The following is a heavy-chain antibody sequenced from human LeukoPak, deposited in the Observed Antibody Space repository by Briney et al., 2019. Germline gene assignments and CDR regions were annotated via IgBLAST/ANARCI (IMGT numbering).Heavy chain of an antibody. V-gene: IGHV3-48*03. CDR3: ARGGYDILTGYFELDP. CDR1: GFTFSRYE. CDR2: ISSSGSTI. Sequence: GGSLRLSCAASGFTFSRYEMNWVRQAPGKGLEWVSYISSSGSTIYYADSVKGRFTISRENAKNSLYLQMNSLRAEDTAVYYCARGGYDILTGYFELDPWGQGTLVTVSS. D-gene: IGHD3-9*01. J-gene: IGHJ5*02.